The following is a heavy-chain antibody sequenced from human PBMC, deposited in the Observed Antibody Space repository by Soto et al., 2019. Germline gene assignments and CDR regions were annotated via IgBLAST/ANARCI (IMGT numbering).Heavy chain of an antibody. CDR2: IYYSGST. V-gene: IGHV4-59*01. CDR3: AMVAGYCSSTSCYPNWFDP. Sequence: SETLSLTCTVSGGSISSYYWSWIRQPPGKGLEWIGYIYYSGSTNYNPSLKSRVTISVDTSKNQFSLKLSSVTAADTAVYYCAMVAGYCSSTSCYPNWFDPWGQGTLVTVSS. J-gene: IGHJ5*02. D-gene: IGHD2-2*01. CDR1: GGSISSYY.